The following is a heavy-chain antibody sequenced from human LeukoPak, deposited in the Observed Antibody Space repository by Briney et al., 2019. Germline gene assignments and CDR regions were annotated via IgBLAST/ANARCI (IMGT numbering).Heavy chain of an antibody. J-gene: IGHJ6*03. Sequence: GASVKVSCKASGYTFTSYYMHWVRQAPGQGLEWMGIINPSGGSTSYAQKFQGRVTMTRDMSTSTVYMELSSLRSEDTAVYYCARDTKSRDGYNDYYYYYMGVWGKGTTVTVSS. V-gene: IGHV1-46*01. CDR1: GYTFTSYY. CDR3: ARDTKSRDGYNDYYYYYMGV. CDR2: INPSGGST. D-gene: IGHD5-24*01.